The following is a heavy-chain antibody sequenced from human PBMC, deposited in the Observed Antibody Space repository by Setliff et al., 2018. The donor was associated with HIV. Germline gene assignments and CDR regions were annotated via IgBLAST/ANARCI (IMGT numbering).Heavy chain of an antibody. J-gene: IGHJ3*02. CDR3: ARALRDGSTDAFDI. Sequence: SETLSLTCTVSGGSISSSTDYWGWIRQPPGKGLEWIGSIYYSGTTYYDPSLKSRVTMSVDTSKNQFSLRLNSVTAADTALYYCARALRDGSTDAFDIWGQGTMVTVSS. CDR2: IYYSGTT. CDR1: GGSISSSTDY. V-gene: IGHV4-39*07. D-gene: IGHD5-12*01.